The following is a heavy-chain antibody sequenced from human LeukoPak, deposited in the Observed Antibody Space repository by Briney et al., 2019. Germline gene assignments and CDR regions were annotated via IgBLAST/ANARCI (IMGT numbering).Heavy chain of an antibody. CDR3: ARAARYCSGGTCFSPRTFDI. D-gene: IGHD2-15*01. CDR1: GYTFTKYA. V-gene: IGHV7-4-1*02. J-gene: IGHJ3*02. CDR2: ITTDTGHP. Sequence: ASVKVSCKAAGYTFTKYAMNWVRQAPGQGLEWMGWITTDTGHPTYAQGFTGRFVFSLDTSVTTAYLQITSLEADDTAMYYCARAARYCSGGTCFSPRTFDIWGQGTMVTVS.